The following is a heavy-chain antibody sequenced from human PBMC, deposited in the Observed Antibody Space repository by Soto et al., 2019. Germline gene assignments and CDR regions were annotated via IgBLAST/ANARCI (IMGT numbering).Heavy chain of an antibody. CDR1: GGSFSCYY. CDR3: ASPARFWSGTTQKRHYFHY. V-gene: IGHV4-34*01. Sequence: SETLSLTCAVYGGSFSCYYWSWIRQPPGKGLEWIGEINHSGSTNYNPSLKSRVTISVDTSKNQFSLKLSSVTAADTAVYYCASPARFWSGTTQKRHYFHYWARGTLVPVSP. CDR2: INHSGST. D-gene: IGHD3-3*01. J-gene: IGHJ4*02.